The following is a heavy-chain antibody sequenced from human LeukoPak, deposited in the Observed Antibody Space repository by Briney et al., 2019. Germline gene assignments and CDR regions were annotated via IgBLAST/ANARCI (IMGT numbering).Heavy chain of an antibody. D-gene: IGHD2-2*01. CDR1: GGSISSYY. CDR3: ASQGYCSSTRCYGWYYAFDI. J-gene: IGHJ3*02. CDR2: IYYSGST. V-gene: IGHV4-59*01. Sequence: SETLSLTCTVSGGSISSYYWSWIRQPPGKGLEWVGDIYYSGSTNYNPSLKSRVTISVDASKHQFSLKLSSVTAADTAVYYCASQGYCSSTRCYGWYYAFDIWGQGTMVTVSS.